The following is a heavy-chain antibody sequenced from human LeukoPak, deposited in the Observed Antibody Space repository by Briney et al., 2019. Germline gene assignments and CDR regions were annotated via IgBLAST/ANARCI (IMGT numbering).Heavy chain of an antibody. V-gene: IGHV3-23*01. J-gene: IGHJ4*02. CDR3: AKGGYYGSGSYYPVY. CDR1: GFTFNSYS. Sequence: GGSLRLSCAASGFTFNSYSMSWVRQAPGKGLEWVSAISGSGGSKYYADSVKGRFNISRDKSKNTMYLQMNSLRAEDTAVYYCAKGGYYGSGSYYPVYWGQGTLVTVSS. CDR2: ISGSGGSK. D-gene: IGHD3-10*01.